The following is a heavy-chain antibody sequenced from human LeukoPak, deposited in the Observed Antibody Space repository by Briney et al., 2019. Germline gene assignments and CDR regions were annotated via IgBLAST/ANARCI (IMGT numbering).Heavy chain of an antibody. CDR2: INHSGST. J-gene: IGHJ6*02. CDR1: GGSFSGYY. D-gene: IGHD3-10*01. CDR3: ARVTMVRGVRLVYYYGMDV. Sequence: SETLSLTCAVYGGSFSGYYWSWIRQPPGEGLEWIGEINHSGSTNYNPSLKSRVTISVDTSKNQFSLKLSSVTAADTAVYYCARVTMVRGVRLVYYYGMDVWGQGTTVTVSS. V-gene: IGHV4-34*01.